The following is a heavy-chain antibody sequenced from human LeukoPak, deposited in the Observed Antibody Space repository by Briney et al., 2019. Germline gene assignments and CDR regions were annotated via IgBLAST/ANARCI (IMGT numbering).Heavy chain of an antibody. J-gene: IGHJ6*03. V-gene: IGHV1-69*13. CDR3: ARAPYYDFWSGENYYYYYMDV. CDR1: GGTFSSYA. CDR2: IIPIFGTA. D-gene: IGHD3-3*01. Sequence: SVKVSCKASGGTFSSYAISWVRQAPGQGLEWMGGIIPIFGTANYAQKFQGRVTITADEPTSTAYMELSSLRSEDTAVYYCARAPYYDFWSGENYYYYYMDVWGKGTTVTVSS.